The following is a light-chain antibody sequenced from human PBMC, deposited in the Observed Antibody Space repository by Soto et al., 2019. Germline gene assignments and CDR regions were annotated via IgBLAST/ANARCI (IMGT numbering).Light chain of an antibody. V-gene: IGKV1-9*01. J-gene: IGKJ2*01. Sequence: DIKLTQSPSFLSASVGDRVTITCRASQGISSYLAWYQQKPGKAPKLLIYAASTLQSGVPSRFSGSGSGTEFTLTISSLQPEDFATYYCQQLNSYPLHTFGQGTKLEIK. CDR2: AAS. CDR1: QGISSY. CDR3: QQLNSYPLHT.